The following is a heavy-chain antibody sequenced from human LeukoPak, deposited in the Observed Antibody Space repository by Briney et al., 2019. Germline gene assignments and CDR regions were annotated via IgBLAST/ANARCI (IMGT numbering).Heavy chain of an antibody. Sequence: GGSLRLSCAASGFTFSSYAMHWVRQAPGKGLEWVAVISYDGSNKYYADSVKGRFTISRDNSKNTLYLQMNSLRAEDTAVYYCASGYCSGGGCYSLDYWGQGTLVTVSS. D-gene: IGHD2-15*01. J-gene: IGHJ4*02. V-gene: IGHV3-30*04. CDR3: ASGYCSGGGCYSLDY. CDR2: ISYDGSNK. CDR1: GFTFSSYA.